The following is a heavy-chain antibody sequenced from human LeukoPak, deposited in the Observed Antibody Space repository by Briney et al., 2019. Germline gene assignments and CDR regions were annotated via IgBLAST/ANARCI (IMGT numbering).Heavy chain of an antibody. Sequence: SQTLSLTCAISGDSVSNNSDTWDWIRQSPSRGLEWLGRTYYRSKWYYDYAVSVKSRITINPDTSKNQFSLQLNSVTPEDTAVYYCARGWFWAYDYWGQGTLVTVSS. J-gene: IGHJ4*02. D-gene: IGHD2-15*01. V-gene: IGHV6-1*01. CDR2: TYYRSKWYY. CDR3: ARGWFWAYDY. CDR1: GDSVSNNSDT.